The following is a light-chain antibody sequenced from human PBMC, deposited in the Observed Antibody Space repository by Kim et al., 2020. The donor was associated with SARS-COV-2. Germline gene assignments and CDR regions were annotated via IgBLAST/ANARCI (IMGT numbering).Light chain of an antibody. CDR3: QQYGSPPQT. Sequence: EVVLTQSPGPLSLSPGERASLSCAASQTVSRNFLAWYQQKPGQAPRLLIYGASTRATGTPDRFSGSGTETHFTLTISRLEAEDFAVYFCQQYGSPPQTFGQGTKVDIK. CDR2: GAS. J-gene: IGKJ1*01. CDR1: QTVSRNF. V-gene: IGKV3-20*01.